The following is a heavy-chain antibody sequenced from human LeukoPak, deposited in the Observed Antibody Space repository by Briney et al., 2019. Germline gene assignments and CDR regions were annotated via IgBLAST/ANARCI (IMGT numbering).Heavy chain of an antibody. CDR2: IRYDGSNK. CDR3: AKESMTTVTTFDY. CDR1: GFTFSSYG. V-gene: IGHV3-30*02. D-gene: IGHD4-17*01. Sequence: GGSLRLSCAASGFTFSSYGMHWVRQAPGKGLEWVAFIRYDGSNKYYADSVKGRFTIPRDNSKNTLYLQMNSLRAEDTAVYYCAKESMTTVTTFDYWGQGTLVTVSS. J-gene: IGHJ4*02.